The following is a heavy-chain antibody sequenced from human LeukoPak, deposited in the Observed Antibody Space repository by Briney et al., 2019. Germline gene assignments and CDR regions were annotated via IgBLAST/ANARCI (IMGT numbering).Heavy chain of an antibody. CDR3: ARGSCSSTSCYEADYYYLDV. Sequence: PSETLSPTCAVYGGSLSGYYWSCIRQPPGKGLEWIGEINHSGSTNYNPSLKSRVTISVDTSKNQFSLKLSSVTAADTAVYYCARGSCSSTSCYEADYYYLDVWGKGTTVTVSS. CDR2: INHSGST. V-gene: IGHV4-34*01. D-gene: IGHD2-2*01. CDR1: GGSLSGYY. J-gene: IGHJ6*03.